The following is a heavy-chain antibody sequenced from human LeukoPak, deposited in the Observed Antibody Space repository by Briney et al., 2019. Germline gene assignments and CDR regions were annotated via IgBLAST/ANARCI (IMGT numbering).Heavy chain of an antibody. V-gene: IGHV3-9*01. D-gene: IGHD3/OR15-3a*01. J-gene: IGHJ4*02. CDR3: ARGGRGDSGTTYKGYY. CDR2: IRWNSDLI. Sequence: GGSLRLSCVGYGFTFDDYTMIWVRQAPGKGLEWVAGIRWNSDLIDYADSMKGRFTISRYNAKNTLYLQMNSLRPEDTALYYCARGGRGDSGTTYKGYYWGQGTLVTGPS. CDR1: GFTFDDYT.